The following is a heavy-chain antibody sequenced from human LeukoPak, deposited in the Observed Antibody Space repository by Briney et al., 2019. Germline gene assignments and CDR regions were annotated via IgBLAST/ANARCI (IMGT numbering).Heavy chain of an antibody. J-gene: IGHJ4*02. Sequence: GGSLRLSCAASGFTFSSYGMHWVRQAPGKGLEWVAVISYDGSNKYYADSVKGRFIISRDKSKNTLHLQMNSLRAEDTALYYCARLPTFYYDSSGYHYDYWGQGTLVTVSS. CDR1: GFTFSSYG. D-gene: IGHD3-22*01. V-gene: IGHV3-30*03. CDR2: ISYDGSNK. CDR3: ARLPTFYYDSSGYHYDY.